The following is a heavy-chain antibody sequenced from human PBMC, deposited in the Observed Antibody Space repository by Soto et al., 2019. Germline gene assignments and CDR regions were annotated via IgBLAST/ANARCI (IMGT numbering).Heavy chain of an antibody. Sequence: ASVKVSCKASGYSLTSYYMHWVRQAPGQGLEWMGITNPSDGSTNYAQKFQGRLTMTSGTSTSTVYMEMSSLRSEDTAMYYCARSYVTSRPIDFWGQGTLVTVSS. V-gene: IGHV1-46*01. D-gene: IGHD3-10*02. J-gene: IGHJ4*02. CDR3: ARSYVTSRPIDF. CDR2: TNPSDGST. CDR1: GYSLTSYY.